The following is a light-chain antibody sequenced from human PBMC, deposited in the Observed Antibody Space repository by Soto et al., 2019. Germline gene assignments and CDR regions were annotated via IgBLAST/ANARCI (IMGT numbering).Light chain of an antibody. J-gene: IGLJ1*01. Sequence: QSVLTQPASGSGSPGQSITVSCTGSSSDFGDDKYVSWYQQQPGKGPNLLIYGVNSRPSGISNRFSGSKSGNTASLTISGLQAEDEADYYCCLYAVTFYVFGTGTKLTVL. CDR1: SSDFGDDKY. CDR3: CLYAVTFYV. V-gene: IGLV2-14*01. CDR2: GVN.